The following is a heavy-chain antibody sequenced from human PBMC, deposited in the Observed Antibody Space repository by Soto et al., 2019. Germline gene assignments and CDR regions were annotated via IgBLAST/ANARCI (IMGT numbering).Heavy chain of an antibody. CDR2: IDPSGGGT. CDR1: GYTFTSYY. Sequence: ASVKVSCKASGYTFTSYYMHWVRQAPGQGLEWMGVIDPSGGGTSYTQKFQGRVTITADESTSTAYMELSSLRSEDTAVYYCACKSDIVVVPAAMDPYYYYYGMDVWGQGTTVTVSS. J-gene: IGHJ6*02. CDR3: ACKSDIVVVPAAMDPYYYYYGMDV. D-gene: IGHD2-2*01. V-gene: IGHV1-46*01.